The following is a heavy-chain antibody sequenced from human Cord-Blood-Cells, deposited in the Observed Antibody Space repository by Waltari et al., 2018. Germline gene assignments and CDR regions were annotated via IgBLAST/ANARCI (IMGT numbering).Heavy chain of an antibody. J-gene: IGHJ6*02. V-gene: IGHV4-34*01. CDR3: ARGYYDILTGYLAYYYGMDV. Sequence: QVQLQQWGAGLLKPSETLSLTCAVYGGSFSGYYWSWTRQPPGKGMEWIGEINHSGSTNYNPSLKSRVTISVDTSKNQFSLKLSSVTAADTAVYYCARGYYDILTGYLAYYYGMDVWGQGTTVTVSS. D-gene: IGHD3-9*01. CDR1: GGSFSGYY. CDR2: INHSGST.